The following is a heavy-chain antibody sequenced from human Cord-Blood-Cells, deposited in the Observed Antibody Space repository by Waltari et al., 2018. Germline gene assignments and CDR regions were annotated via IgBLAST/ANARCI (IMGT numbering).Heavy chain of an antibody. D-gene: IGHD3-3*01. CDR3: ARSPDYDFWSGYYTSYYYGMDV. V-gene: IGHV4-31*01. CDR2: IYSSGGT. Sequence: QVQLQESGPGLVKPPQTLSLTCTVSGGPISSGGYSWSWIRQHPGKGLEWNGYIYSSGGTYYNPDLKGLVTISVDTSKNQVSLMLSSWTAADTAVYYCARSPDYDFWSGYYTSYYYGMDVWGQGTTVTVSS. J-gene: IGHJ6*02. CDR1: GGPISSGGYS.